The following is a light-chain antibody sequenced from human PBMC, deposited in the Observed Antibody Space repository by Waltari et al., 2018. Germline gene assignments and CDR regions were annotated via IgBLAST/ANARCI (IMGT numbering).Light chain of an antibody. CDR2: HAS. CDR1: QTIGLS. CDR3: QQYNRWPPGT. V-gene: IGKV3-15*01. Sequence: TVMTQSPATLSVSPGDRATLSCRTSQTIGLSLAWYQQKPGQAPRLRIYHASTRATGIPARFSGSGSESEFTLTISSLQSEDVAVYYCQQYNRWPPGTFGQGTRVEI. J-gene: IGKJ1*01.